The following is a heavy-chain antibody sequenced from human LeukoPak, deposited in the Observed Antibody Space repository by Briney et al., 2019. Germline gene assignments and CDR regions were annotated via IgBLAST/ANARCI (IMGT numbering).Heavy chain of an antibody. Sequence: SETLSLTCTVSGGSISSSSYYWGWIRQPPGKGLEWIGSIYYCGSTYYNPSLKSLVTISVDTSKNPFSLKLSSVTAADTAVYYCAREASSGYLYYFDYWGQGTLVTVSS. CDR3: AREASSGYLYYFDY. D-gene: IGHD3-22*01. CDR1: GGSISSSSYY. CDR2: IYYCGST. V-gene: IGHV4-39*02. J-gene: IGHJ4*02.